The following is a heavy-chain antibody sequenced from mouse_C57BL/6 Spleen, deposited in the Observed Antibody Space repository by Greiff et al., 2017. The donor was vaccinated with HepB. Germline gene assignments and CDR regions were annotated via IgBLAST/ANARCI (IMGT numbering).Heavy chain of an antibody. Sequence: EVKLVESGGGLVKPGGSLKLSCAASGFTFSDYGMHWVRQAPEKGLEWVAYISSGSSTIYYADTVKGRFTISRDNAKNTLFLQMTSLRSEDTAMYYCARPEDGYDYLDYWGQGTTLTVSS. CDR1: GFTFSDYG. V-gene: IGHV5-17*01. J-gene: IGHJ2*01. CDR2: ISSGSSTI. D-gene: IGHD2-2*01. CDR3: ARPEDGYDYLDY.